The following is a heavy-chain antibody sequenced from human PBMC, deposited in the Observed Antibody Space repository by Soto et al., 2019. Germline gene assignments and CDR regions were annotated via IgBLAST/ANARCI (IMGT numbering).Heavy chain of an antibody. Sequence: QVQLVQSGSEVKKPGSSMKVSCKASGGTFSSYAISWVRQAPGQGLEWMGGITPIFGTAHSAQKFQGRLTITADESTSTADMELSSLRSEDTAVYYCARESSRVALNRYYYYYGLDVWGQGTTVTVSS. V-gene: IGHV1-69*12. CDR1: GGTFSSYA. CDR3: ARESSRVALNRYYYYYGLDV. J-gene: IGHJ6*02. CDR2: ITPIFGTA. D-gene: IGHD2-15*01.